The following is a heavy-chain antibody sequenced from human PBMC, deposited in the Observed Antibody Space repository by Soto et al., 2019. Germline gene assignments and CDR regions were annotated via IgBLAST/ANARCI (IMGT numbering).Heavy chain of an antibody. CDR3: AKHVHSGPYYYYYMDF. V-gene: IGHV3-23*01. J-gene: IGHJ6*03. D-gene: IGHD3-10*02. CDR1: GFTFSSYA. CDR2: ISGSGGST. Sequence: GGSLRLSCAASGFTFSSYAMSWVRQAPGKGLEWVSAISGSGGSTYYADSVKGRFTISRDNSKNTLYLQMNSLRAEDTAVYYCAKHVHSGPYYYYYMDFWGKGTTVTVSS.